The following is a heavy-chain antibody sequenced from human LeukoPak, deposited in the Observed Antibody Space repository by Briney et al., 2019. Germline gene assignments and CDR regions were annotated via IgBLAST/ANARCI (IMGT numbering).Heavy chain of an antibody. CDR2: INSDGSNI. Sequence: GVSLRLSCAASGFTLSSYWMHWVRQAPGEGLVWVSRINSDGSNINYADSVKGRFTISRDNAKNTLYLQMNSLRVEDTAVYYCVRSSGWPGYWGQGTMVTVSS. V-gene: IGHV3-74*01. D-gene: IGHD6-19*01. CDR1: GFTLSSYW. J-gene: IGHJ4*02. CDR3: VRSSGWPGY.